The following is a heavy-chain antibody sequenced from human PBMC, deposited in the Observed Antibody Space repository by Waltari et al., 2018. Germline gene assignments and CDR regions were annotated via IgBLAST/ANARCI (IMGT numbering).Heavy chain of an antibody. CDR3: ASKYCSSTSCFFDY. CDR1: GFTFSSYS. V-gene: IGHV3-48*04. CDR2: ISSSSSTI. D-gene: IGHD2-2*01. J-gene: IGHJ4*02. Sequence: EVQLVESGGGLVQPGGSLRLSCAASGFTFSSYSMNWVRQAPGKGLEWVSYISSSSSTIYYADSVKGRFTISRDNAKNSLYLQMNSLRAEDTAVYYCASKYCSSTSCFFDYWGQGTLVTVSS.